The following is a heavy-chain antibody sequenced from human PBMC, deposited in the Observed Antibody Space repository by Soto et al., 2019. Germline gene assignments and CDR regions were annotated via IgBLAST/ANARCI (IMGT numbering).Heavy chain of an antibody. CDR1: GFTFSSFW. CDR2: INPDGSEK. J-gene: IGHJ4*02. Sequence: GGPLRLSCAASGFTFSSFWMDWVRQAPGKGLEWVANINPDGSEKHYVDSVKGRFTISRDNAKNSLYLQMSSLTAEDSALYYCSRSLDSWGQGTRVTVSS. CDR3: SRSLDS. V-gene: IGHV3-7*01.